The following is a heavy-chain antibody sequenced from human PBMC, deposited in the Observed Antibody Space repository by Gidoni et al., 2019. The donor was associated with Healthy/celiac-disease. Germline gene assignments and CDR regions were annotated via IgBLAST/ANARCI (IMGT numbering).Heavy chain of an antibody. D-gene: IGHD1-26*01. CDR1: GFTFSSYA. J-gene: IGHJ4*02. Sequence: QVQLVESGGGVVQPGRSLRLSCAASGFTFSSYAMHWVRQAPGKGLGWVAVISYDGSNKYYADSVKGRFTISRDNSKNTLYLQMNSLRAEDTAVYYCAREGWELEIDYWGQGTLVTVSS. CDR2: ISYDGSNK. V-gene: IGHV3-30-3*01. CDR3: AREGWELEIDY.